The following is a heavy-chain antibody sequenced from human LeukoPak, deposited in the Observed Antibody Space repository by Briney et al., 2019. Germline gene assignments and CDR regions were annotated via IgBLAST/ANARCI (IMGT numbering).Heavy chain of an antibody. D-gene: IGHD4-23*01. CDR2: ISGSGGST. V-gene: IGHV3-23*01. J-gene: IGHJ4*02. CDR3: AKVTTVAYYFDY. Sequence: GGSLRLSCAASGFTFSDYYMSWIRQAPGKGLEWVSAISGSGGSTYYADSVKGRFTISRDNSKNTLYLQMNSLRAEDTAVYYCAKVTTVAYYFDYWGQGTLVTVSS. CDR1: GFTFSDYY.